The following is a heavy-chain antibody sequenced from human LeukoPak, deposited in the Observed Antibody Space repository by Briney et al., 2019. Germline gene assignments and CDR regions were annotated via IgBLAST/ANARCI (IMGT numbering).Heavy chain of an antibody. CDR3: ARDGGSGYSDGYCDY. CDR2: IIPIFGTA. V-gene: IGHV1-69*05. D-gene: IGHD5-18*01. CDR1: GGTFSSYA. J-gene: IGHJ4*02. Sequence: SVKVSCKASGGTFSSYAISWVRQAPGQGLEWMGRIIPIFGTANYAQKFQGRVTITTDESTSTAYMELSSLRSEDTAVYYCARDGGSGYSDGYCDYWGQGTLVTVSS.